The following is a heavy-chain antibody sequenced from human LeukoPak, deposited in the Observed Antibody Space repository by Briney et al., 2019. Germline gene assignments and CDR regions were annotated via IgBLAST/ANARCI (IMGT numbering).Heavy chain of an antibody. D-gene: IGHD3-22*01. CDR3: ARHESGGYYYYFDY. Sequence: SETLSLTCTVSGGSISSSSYYWGWIRQPPGKGLEWIGSIYYSGSTYYNPSLKSRVTISVDTSKNQFSLKLSSVTAADTAVYYCARHESGGYYYYFDYWGQGTLVTVSS. J-gene: IGHJ4*02. CDR2: IYYSGST. CDR1: GGSISSSSYY. V-gene: IGHV4-39*01.